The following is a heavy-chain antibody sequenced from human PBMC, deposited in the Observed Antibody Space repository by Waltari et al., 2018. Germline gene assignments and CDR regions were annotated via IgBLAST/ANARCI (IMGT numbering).Heavy chain of an antibody. Sequence: QLQLQESGPGLVKPSETLSLTCTVSGGSISSSSYYWGWIRQPPGKGLEWIGSIYYSGSTYYNPSLKSRVTRSVDTSKNQFSLKLSSVTAADTAVYYCASGDYGDPLFFDYWGQGTLVTVSS. J-gene: IGHJ4*02. CDR3: ASGDYGDPLFFDY. CDR2: IYYSGST. D-gene: IGHD4-17*01. CDR1: GGSISSSSYY. V-gene: IGHV4-39*07.